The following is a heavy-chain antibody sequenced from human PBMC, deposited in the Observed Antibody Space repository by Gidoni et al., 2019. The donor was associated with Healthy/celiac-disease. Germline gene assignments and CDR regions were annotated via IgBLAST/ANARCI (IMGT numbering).Heavy chain of an antibody. CDR2: INHSGST. J-gene: IGHJ4*02. D-gene: IGHD3-10*01. CDR1: GGSFSGYY. Sequence: QVQLQQWGAGLLKPSEPLSLTCAVYGGSFSGYYWSWIRQPPGKGLEWIGEINHSGSTNYNPSLKSRVTISVDTSKNQFSLKLSSVTAADTAVYYCARGPYYEMVRGVIFDYWGQGTLVTVSS. CDR3: ARGPYYEMVRGVIFDY. V-gene: IGHV4-34*01.